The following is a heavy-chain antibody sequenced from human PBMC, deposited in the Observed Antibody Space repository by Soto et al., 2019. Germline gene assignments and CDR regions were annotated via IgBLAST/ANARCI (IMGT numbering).Heavy chain of an antibody. V-gene: IGHV4-59*08. CDR1: GGSIISYY. CDR3: ARHSAMWGPYDILTGPIDY. Sequence: SETLSLTCTVSGGSIISYYWSWIRQPPGKGLEWIGYIYYSGSTNYNPSLKSRVTISVDTSKNQFSLKLSSVTAADTAVYYCARHSAMWGPYDILTGPIDYWGQGTLVTVSS. J-gene: IGHJ4*02. CDR2: IYYSGST. D-gene: IGHD3-9*01.